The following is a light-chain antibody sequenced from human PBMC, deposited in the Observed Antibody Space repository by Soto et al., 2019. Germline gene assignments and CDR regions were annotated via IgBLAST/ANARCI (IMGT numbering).Light chain of an antibody. CDR2: TAS. CDR3: QQANSFPPT. V-gene: IGKV1-12*01. Sequence: DIQMTQSPSSVSASVGDRVTITCRPSQGIANWLAWYQQKPGKAPKLLIYTASTLQSGVPSRFSGSGSGTDFTLTISSLQPEDFATYYCQQANSFPPTFGGGTRVEIK. CDR1: QGIANW. J-gene: IGKJ4*01.